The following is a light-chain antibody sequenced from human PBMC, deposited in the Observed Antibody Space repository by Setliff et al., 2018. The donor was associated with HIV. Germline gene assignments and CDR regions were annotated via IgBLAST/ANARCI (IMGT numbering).Light chain of an antibody. CDR3: SSYTSSGTYV. CDR1: SSDVGAHNY. J-gene: IGLJ1*01. V-gene: IGLV2-14*03. CDR2: DVI. Sequence: QSALTQPASVSGPPGQSISISCTGSSSDVGAHNYVSWYQQHPGTAPKLMIYDVINRASGVSDRFSGSKSVNTASLTISGLLAEDEADYYCSSYTSSGTYVFGTGTKVTVL.